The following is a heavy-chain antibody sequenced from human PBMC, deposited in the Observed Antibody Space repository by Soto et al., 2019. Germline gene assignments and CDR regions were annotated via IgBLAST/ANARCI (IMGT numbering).Heavy chain of an antibody. V-gene: IGHV1-24*01. J-gene: IGHJ4*02. D-gene: IGHD2-15*01. CDR3: ARSRIEIYCSGGSCYFDY. Sequence: SVKVSCKDSGYNLTELSMHWVRQAPVKGLQWMGGFDPEDGETIYAQKLQGIFTMTEDTSTDTAYMELSSLRSEDTAVYYCARSRIEIYCSGGSCYFDYWGQGTLVTVSS. CDR1: GYNLTELS. CDR2: FDPEDGET.